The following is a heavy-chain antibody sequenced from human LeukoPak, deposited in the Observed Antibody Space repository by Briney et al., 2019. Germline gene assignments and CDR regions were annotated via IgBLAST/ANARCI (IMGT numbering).Heavy chain of an antibody. Sequence: ETGGSLRLSCAASGFTVSSNYMSWVRQAPDKGLEWVANIRGDGSRLYYVDSVKGRFTISRDNAKNSLYLQMSNLRADDTSVYYCARDRNYCSSDRCYDAFDIWGQGTMVTVSS. CDR2: IRGDGSRL. J-gene: IGHJ3*02. CDR3: ARDRNYCSSDRCYDAFDI. V-gene: IGHV3-7*01. CDR1: GFTVSSNY. D-gene: IGHD2-15*01.